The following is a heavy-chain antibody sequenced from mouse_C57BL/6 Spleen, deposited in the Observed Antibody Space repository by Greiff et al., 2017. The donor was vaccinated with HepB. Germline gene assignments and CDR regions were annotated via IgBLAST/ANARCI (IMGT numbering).Heavy chain of an antibody. CDR3: ARGTTVVATN. CDR2: IYPGSGST. J-gene: IGHJ3*01. CDR1: GYTFTSYW. Sequence: QVQLKQPGAELVKPGASVKMSCKASGYTFTSYWITWVKQRPGQGLEWIGDIYPGSGSTNYNEKFKSKATLTVDTSSSSAYMQLSSLTSEDSAVYYCARGTTVVATNWGQGTLVTVSA. D-gene: IGHD1-1*01. V-gene: IGHV1-55*01.